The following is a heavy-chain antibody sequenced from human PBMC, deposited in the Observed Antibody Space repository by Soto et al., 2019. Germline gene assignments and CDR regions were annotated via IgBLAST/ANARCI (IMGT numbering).Heavy chain of an antibody. D-gene: IGHD3-16*02. CDR3: SGINSLRVMDV. CDR1: GDSASSNSAA. V-gene: IGHV6-1*01. CDR2: TYYRSKWNN. Sequence: RSQTIPLTCAISGDSASSNSAAWNWIRQCPSRGLEWLGRTYYRSKWNNDYALSVKSRITINPDTPKNQVSLHLSSVTPEDTAVFYCSGINSLRVMDVWAQGTSVPGSS. J-gene: IGHJ6*02.